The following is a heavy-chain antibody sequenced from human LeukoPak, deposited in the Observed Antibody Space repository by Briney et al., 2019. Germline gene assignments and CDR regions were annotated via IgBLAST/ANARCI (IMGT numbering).Heavy chain of an antibody. CDR1: GFTFSSYS. V-gene: IGHV3-21*01. CDR3: ARYSSSWYEN. J-gene: IGHJ4*02. D-gene: IGHD6-13*01. CDR2: ISSSSSYI. Sequence: GGSLRLSCAASGFTFSSYSMNWVRQAPGKGLEWVSSISSSSSYIYYADSVKGRFTISRDNAKNSLFLQMNSLRAEDTAVYYCARYSSSWYENWGQGTLVTVSS.